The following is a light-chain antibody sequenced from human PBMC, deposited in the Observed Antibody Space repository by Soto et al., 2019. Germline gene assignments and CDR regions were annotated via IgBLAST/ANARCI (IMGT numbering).Light chain of an antibody. CDR3: SSYTSSSTLL. CDR2: DVS. Sequence: QSALTQPASVSGSPGQSITISCTGTSSDVGGYNYVCWYQQHQGKAPKLMIYDVSNRPSGVSNRFSGSKSGNTASLTISGLQAEDEADYYCSSYTSSSTLLFGGGTQLTVL. CDR1: SSDVGGYNY. J-gene: IGLJ2*01. V-gene: IGLV2-14*01.